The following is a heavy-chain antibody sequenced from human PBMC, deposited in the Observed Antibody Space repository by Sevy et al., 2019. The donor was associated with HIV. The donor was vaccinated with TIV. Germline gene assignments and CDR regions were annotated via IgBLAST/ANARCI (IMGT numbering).Heavy chain of an antibody. V-gene: IGHV1-2*02. J-gene: IGHJ4*02. Sequence: ASVKVSCKASGYTFTGYYMHWVRQAPGQGLEWMGWINPNSGGTNYAQKFQGRVTMTRDTSISTAYTELSRLRSDDTAVYYCARAVVVAAIFDYWGQGTLVTVSS. CDR2: INPNSGGT. D-gene: IGHD2-15*01. CDR1: GYTFTGYY. CDR3: ARAVVVAAIFDY.